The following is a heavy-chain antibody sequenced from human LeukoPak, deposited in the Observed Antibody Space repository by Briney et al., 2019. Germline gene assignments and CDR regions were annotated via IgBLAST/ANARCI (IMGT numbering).Heavy chain of an antibody. V-gene: IGHV4-38-2*02. CDR1: GYSIRSGYY. J-gene: IGHJ4*02. Sequence: SETLSLTCTVSGYSIRSGYYWGWLRQPPGKRLEWIGSIYPSGSTFYNPSLKSRVTISVDTSKNQFSLKLSSVTAADTAVYYCARQKPSTFRQYGRGRPLDSWGQGTLVTVSS. CDR3: ARQKPSTFRQYGRGRPLDS. D-gene: IGHD4-11*01. CDR2: IYPSGST.